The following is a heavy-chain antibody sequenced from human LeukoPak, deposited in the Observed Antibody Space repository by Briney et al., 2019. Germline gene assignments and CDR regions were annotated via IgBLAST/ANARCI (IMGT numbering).Heavy chain of an antibody. CDR3: ARGLYGSGRRSLMAH. CDR2: INKDEKEK. J-gene: IGHJ4*02. CDR1: GFPLHIFS. Sequence: SLSLSCAVSGFPLHIFSMAWVRPAPAEGLGWVGNINKDEKEKYYLHSVKGRFTISRDNAETSLFLQMTSLRVEDTAIYYCARGLYGSGRRSLMAHWGPGTLVAVSS. D-gene: IGHD3-10*01. V-gene: IGHV3-7*01.